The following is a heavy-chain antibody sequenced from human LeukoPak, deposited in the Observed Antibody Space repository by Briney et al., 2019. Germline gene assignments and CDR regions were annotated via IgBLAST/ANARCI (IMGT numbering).Heavy chain of an antibody. J-gene: IGHJ4*02. CDR1: GGSFSGYY. Sequence: PSETLSLTCAVYGGSFSGYYWSWIRQPPGKGLEWIGEINHSGSTNYNPSLKSRVTISVDTSQNQFSLKLSSVTAADTAVYYWARAPITMVRGGPFDYWGQGTLVTVSS. V-gene: IGHV4-34*01. D-gene: IGHD3-10*01. CDR2: INHSGST. CDR3: ARAPITMVRGGPFDY.